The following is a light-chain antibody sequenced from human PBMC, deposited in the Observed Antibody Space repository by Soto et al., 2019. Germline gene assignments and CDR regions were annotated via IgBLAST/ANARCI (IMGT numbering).Light chain of an antibody. CDR1: KSVSSN. CDR3: QQYNNWPPT. V-gene: IGKV3-15*01. Sequence: IVMTQSPATLSVSPGERATLSCRASKSVSSNLAWYQQKPGQAPRLLIYGASTRATGIPARFSGSGSGTEFTLTISSLQSEDFAVYYCQQYNNWPPTFGQGTKVEI. CDR2: GAS. J-gene: IGKJ1*01.